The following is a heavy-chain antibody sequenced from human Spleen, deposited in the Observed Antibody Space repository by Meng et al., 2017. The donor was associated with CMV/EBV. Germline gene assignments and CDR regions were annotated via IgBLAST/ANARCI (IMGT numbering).Heavy chain of an antibody. V-gene: IGHV3-74*01. CDR3: AREGLVLSRYSSAKGIDY. CDR1: GFTFSSYW. J-gene: IGHJ4*02. Sequence: GESLKISCAASGFTFSSYWMHWVRQAPGKGLVWVSRINSDGSSTSYADSVKGRFTISRDNAKNSLYLQMNSLRAEDTAVYYCAREGLVLSRYSSAKGIDYWGQGTLVTVSS. D-gene: IGHD6-25*01. CDR2: INSDGSST.